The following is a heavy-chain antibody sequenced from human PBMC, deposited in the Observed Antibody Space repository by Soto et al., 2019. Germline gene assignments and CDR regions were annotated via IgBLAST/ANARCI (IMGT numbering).Heavy chain of an antibody. J-gene: IGHJ4*02. CDR2: IDTSGTKI. V-gene: IGHV3-11*04. Sequence: QVQLVESGGDLVKPGGSLRLYCAASGYTFSDYYMSWIRQAPGKGLEWISYIDTSGTKIYYADSVKGRFTITRDNAKNSLYLEMNSLIDEDTAVYYCASHYDMWSGYLSPGDYGGQGTLVTVSS. D-gene: IGHD3-3*01. CDR1: GYTFSDYY. CDR3: ASHYDMWSGYLSPGDY.